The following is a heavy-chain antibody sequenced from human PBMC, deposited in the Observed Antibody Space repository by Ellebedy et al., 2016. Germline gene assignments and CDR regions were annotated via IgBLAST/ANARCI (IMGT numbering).Heavy chain of an antibody. CDR1: GFTFSSFA. J-gene: IGHJ4*02. CDR2: ITGDGRAT. V-gene: IGHV3-23*01. Sequence: GGSLRLSCAASGFTFSSFAMSWVRQAPGKGLEWVSGITGDGRATHYADSVKGRFTISRDNGGNTLYLQMNSLRAEDTAEYHCVKYVSGWNYIDYWGQGTLVTVSS. D-gene: IGHD6-19*01. CDR3: VKYVSGWNYIDY.